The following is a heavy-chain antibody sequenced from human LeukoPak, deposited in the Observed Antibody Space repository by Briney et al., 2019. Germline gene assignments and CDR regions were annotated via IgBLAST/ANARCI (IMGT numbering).Heavy chain of an antibody. Sequence: ASVTVSCKASGYTFTGYYMHWVRQAPGQGLEWMGWINPNSGGTNYAQKFQGRVTMTRDTSISTAYMELSRLRSDDTAVYYCASLRIAAAGVPPYYYYYGMDVWGQGTTVTVSS. CDR3: ASLRIAAAGVPPYYYYYGMDV. J-gene: IGHJ6*02. D-gene: IGHD6-13*01. CDR2: INPNSGGT. CDR1: GYTFTGYY. V-gene: IGHV1-2*02.